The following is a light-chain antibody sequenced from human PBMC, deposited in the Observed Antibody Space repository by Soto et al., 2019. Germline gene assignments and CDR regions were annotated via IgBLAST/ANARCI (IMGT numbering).Light chain of an antibody. Sequence: SSELTQPPSVSVAPGETARISCGGNNVGSRSVHWYQQKPGQAPFLVIYYDSDRPSGIPERFSGSNSGNTATLIISRVEAGDEADYYCQVWGATGDQVVFGGGTKLTVL. CDR3: QVWGATGDQVV. J-gene: IGLJ2*01. CDR1: NVGSRS. V-gene: IGLV3-21*01. CDR2: YDS.